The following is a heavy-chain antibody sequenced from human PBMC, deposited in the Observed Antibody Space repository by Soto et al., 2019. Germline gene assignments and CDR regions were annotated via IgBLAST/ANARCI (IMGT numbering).Heavy chain of an antibody. CDR1: GFTFSDYY. V-gene: IGHV3-11*06. J-gene: IGHJ4*02. D-gene: IGHD5-12*01. Sequence: QVQLVESGGGLVKPGGSLRLSCAASGFTFSDYYMSWIRQAPGKVLEWVSYISSSSSYTNYADSVKGRFTISRDNAKNSLYLQMNSLRAEDTAVYYCARDQAGGYDLYYFDYWGQGTLVNVSS. CDR2: ISSSSSYT. CDR3: ARDQAGGYDLYYFDY.